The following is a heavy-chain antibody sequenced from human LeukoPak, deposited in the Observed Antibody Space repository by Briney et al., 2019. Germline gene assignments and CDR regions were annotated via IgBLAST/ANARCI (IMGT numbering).Heavy chain of an antibody. Sequence: ASVKVSCKVSGYTLTELSMHWVRQAPGKGLEWMGGFDPEDGETICAQKFQGRVTMTEDTSTDTAYMELSSLRSEDTAVYYCATDRRGSGNSNYYGMDVWGKGTTVTVSS. J-gene: IGHJ6*04. CDR1: GYTLTELS. D-gene: IGHD3-10*01. CDR2: FDPEDGET. V-gene: IGHV1-24*01. CDR3: ATDRRGSGNSNYYGMDV.